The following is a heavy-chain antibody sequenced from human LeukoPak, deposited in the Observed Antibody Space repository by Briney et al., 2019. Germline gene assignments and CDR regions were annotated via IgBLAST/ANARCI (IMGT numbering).Heavy chain of an antibody. CDR1: GDSINSGSYY. CDR2: IYTSGST. J-gene: IGHJ4*02. D-gene: IGHD3-10*01. Sequence: SETLSLTCTVSGDSINSGSYYWSWIRQPAGKGLEWIGRIYTSGSTNYNPSLKSRVTISVDTSKNQFSLKLSSVTAADTAVYYCARAGHYGSGSYYNSDRMDYWGQGTLVTVSS. CDR3: ARAGHYGSGSYYNSDRMDY. V-gene: IGHV4-61*02.